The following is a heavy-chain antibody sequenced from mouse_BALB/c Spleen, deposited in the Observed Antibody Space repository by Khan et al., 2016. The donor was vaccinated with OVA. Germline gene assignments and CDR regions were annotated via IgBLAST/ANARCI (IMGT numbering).Heavy chain of an antibody. CDR2: INTYTGEP. V-gene: IGHV9-3-1*01. D-gene: IGHD2-10*01. J-gene: IGHJ4*01. CDR1: GHTFTNYG. CDR3: ARPPYFSYAMDN. Sequence: QIQLVQSGPELKKPGETVKISCKASGHTFTNYGMNWVKQAPGKGLKWMGWINTYTGEPTYADDFNGRFAFSLETPASTAYLQINNLKNEDTATYFCARPPYFSYAMDNGGQGTSVTVSS.